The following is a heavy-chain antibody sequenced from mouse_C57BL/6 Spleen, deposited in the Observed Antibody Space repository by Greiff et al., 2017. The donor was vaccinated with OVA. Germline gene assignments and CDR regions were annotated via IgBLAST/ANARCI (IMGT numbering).Heavy chain of an antibody. CDR1: GYTFTSYW. CDR3: ARQFGGNPHWYFDV. CDR2: IYPGSGST. V-gene: IGHV1-55*01. Sequence: QVQLQQPGAELVKPGASVKMSCKASGYTFTSYWITWVKQRPGQGLEWIGDIYPGSGSTNYNEKFKSKATLTVDTSSSTAYMQLSSLTSEDSAVYYCARQFGGNPHWYFDVWGTWTTVTVSS. D-gene: IGHD1-1*02. J-gene: IGHJ1*03.